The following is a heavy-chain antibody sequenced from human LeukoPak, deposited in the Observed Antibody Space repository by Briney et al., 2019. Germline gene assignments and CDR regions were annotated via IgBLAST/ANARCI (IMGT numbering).Heavy chain of an antibody. CDR3: ARSRDSSWFFDY. V-gene: IGHV1-18*01. D-gene: IGHD6-13*01. CDR2: ISAYNGNT. CDR1: VDTFTSYG. Sequence: ASVKVSCKASVDTFTSYGISWVRQAPGQGLEWMGWISAYNGNTNYAQKLQGRVTMTTDTSTSTAYMELRSLRSDDTAVYYCARSRDSSWFFDYWGQGTLVTVSS. J-gene: IGHJ4*02.